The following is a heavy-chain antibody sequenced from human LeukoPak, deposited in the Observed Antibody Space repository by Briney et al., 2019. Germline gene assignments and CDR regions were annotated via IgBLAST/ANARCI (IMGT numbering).Heavy chain of an antibody. J-gene: IGHJ4*02. V-gene: IGHV3-48*03. CDR3: GRLDSSVRDHFDY. CDR1: GFTFSSYE. CDR2: ISSSGNTI. Sequence: SGGSLRLSCAASGFTFSSYEINWVRQAPGKGLEWVSYISSSGNTIYFADSVKGRFTITRDNAKNSLYLQMNSLRVEDTAVYYCGRLDSSVRDHFDYWGQGTLVTVSS. D-gene: IGHD3-22*01.